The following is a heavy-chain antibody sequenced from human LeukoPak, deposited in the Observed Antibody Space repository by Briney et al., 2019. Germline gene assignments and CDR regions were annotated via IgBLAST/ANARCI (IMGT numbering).Heavy chain of an antibody. CDR3: ARDRNYYGSGAFSFDP. CDR1: GGSFSGYY. J-gene: IGHJ5*02. Sequence: SETLSLTCAVYGGSFSGYYWSWIRQPPGKGLEWIGFIYYSGSTNYNPSLKRRVTISVDTSKNQFSLKLSSVTAADTAVYYCARDRNYYGSGAFSFDPWGQGTLVTVSS. D-gene: IGHD3-10*01. V-gene: IGHV4-59*12. CDR2: IYYSGST.